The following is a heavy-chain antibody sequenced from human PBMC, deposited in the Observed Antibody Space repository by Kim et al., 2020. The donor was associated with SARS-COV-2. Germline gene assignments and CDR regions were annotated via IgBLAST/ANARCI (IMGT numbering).Heavy chain of an antibody. D-gene: IGHD3-22*01. J-gene: IGHJ2*01. Sequence: GGSLRLSCTASGFTFGDYAMSWFRQAPGKGLEWVGFIRSKAYGGTTEYAASVKGRFTISRDDSKSIAYLQMNSLKTEDTAVYYCTINYYDSSGYYDIWYFDLWGRGTLVTVSS. CDR1: GFTFGDYA. CDR2: IRSKAYGGTT. CDR3: TINYYDSSGYYDIWYFDL. V-gene: IGHV3-49*03.